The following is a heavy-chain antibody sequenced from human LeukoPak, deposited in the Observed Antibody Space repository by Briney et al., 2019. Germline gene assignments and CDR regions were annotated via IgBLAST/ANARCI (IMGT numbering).Heavy chain of an antibody. CDR3: ARDEQFLVDY. J-gene: IGHJ4*02. V-gene: IGHV1-18*01. D-gene: IGHD6-19*01. CDR1: GYTYASYG. CDR2: ISHYNGDT. Sequence: SVNVSCKASGYTYASYGISWVRQAPGQGLEWMGWISHYNGDTKYAQKFQGRVTMTTDTSTSTDYMELRSLRSDDTAVYYCARDEQFLVDYWGQGTLVTVSS.